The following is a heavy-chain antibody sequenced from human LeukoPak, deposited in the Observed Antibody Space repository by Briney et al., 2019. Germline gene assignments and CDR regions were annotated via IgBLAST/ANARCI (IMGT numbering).Heavy chain of an antibody. Sequence: SETLSLTCGVSGYAMSSSDWWGWIRQPPEKELEWIGYIYYSGSADYNPSLKSRVTMSIDTSNNQFSLRLSSVTALETAIYYCAGGGKYYWAPDFWGQGTLVTVSS. CDR1: GYAMSSSDW. D-gene: IGHD3-10*01. CDR2: IYYSGSA. CDR3: AGGGKYYWAPDF. J-gene: IGHJ4*02. V-gene: IGHV4-28*06.